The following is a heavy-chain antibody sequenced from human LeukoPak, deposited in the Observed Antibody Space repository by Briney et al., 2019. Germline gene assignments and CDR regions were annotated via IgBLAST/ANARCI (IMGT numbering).Heavy chain of an antibody. D-gene: IGHD2/OR15-2a*01. Sequence: PGGSLRLSCAASGFTFSSYSFTWVRQTPGKGLEWVPTITSDTGPTYYTDSVKGRFTVSRGSSKNTLYLQMNSLRADDTAIYFCARRMTAASKCFDYWGQGTLVTVSS. CDR1: GFTFSSYS. J-gene: IGHJ4*02. CDR2: ITSDTGPT. V-gene: IGHV3-23*01. CDR3: ARRMTAASKCFDY.